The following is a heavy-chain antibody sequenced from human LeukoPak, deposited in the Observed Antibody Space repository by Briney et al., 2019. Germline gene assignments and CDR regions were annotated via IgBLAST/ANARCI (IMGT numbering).Heavy chain of an antibody. V-gene: IGHV4-59*01. J-gene: IGHJ5*02. D-gene: IGHD3-3*01. CDR1: GGSISSYY. CDR3: ARVGTIFGVVNWFDP. Sequence: SETLSLTCTVSGGSISSYYWSWIRQPPGKGLEWIGYIYYSGSTNYNPSLKSRVTIPVDTSKNQFSLKLSSVTAADTAVYYCARVGTIFGVVNWFDPWGQGTLVTVSS. CDR2: IYYSGST.